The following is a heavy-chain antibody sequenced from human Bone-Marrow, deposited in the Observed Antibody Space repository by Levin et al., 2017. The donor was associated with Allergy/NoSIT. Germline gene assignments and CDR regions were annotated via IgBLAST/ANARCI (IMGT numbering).Heavy chain of an antibody. CDR1: GYSFNTYA. Sequence: RTGGSLRLSCKASGYSFNTYALHWVRQAPGQRLEWMGRSYVGNDYTKYSQDFQGRVTITRDTSASTAYMELSSLRSEDTAIYYCARDSGRAGELDVWGQGTTVTVSS. V-gene: IGHV1-3*02. CDR3: ARDSGRAGELDV. CDR2: SYVGNDYT. J-gene: IGHJ6*02. D-gene: IGHD3-10*01.